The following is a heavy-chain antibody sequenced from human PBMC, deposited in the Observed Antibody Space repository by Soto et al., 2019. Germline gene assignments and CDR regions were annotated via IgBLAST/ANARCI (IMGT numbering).Heavy chain of an antibody. Sequence: SVKVSCKASGGTFSSYTISWVRQAPGQGLEWMGRIIPILGIANYAQKFQGRVTITADKSTSTAYMELSSLRSEDTAVYYCARFFSSWTGAGTGPPADYWGQGTLVTVSS. CDR3: ARFFSSWTGAGTGPPADY. D-gene: IGHD6-19*01. CDR2: IIPILGIA. J-gene: IGHJ4*02. V-gene: IGHV1-69*02. CDR1: GGTFSSYT.